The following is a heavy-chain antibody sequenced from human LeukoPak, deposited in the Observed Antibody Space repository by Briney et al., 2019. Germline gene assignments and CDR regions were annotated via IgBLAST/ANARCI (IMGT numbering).Heavy chain of an antibody. CDR3: AKGGGELSWAFDI. D-gene: IGHD2-15*01. CDR2: ISGSGGST. V-gene: IGHV3-23*01. J-gene: IGHJ3*02. CDR1: GFTFSSYA. Sequence: GGSLRISCAASGFTFSSYAMSWVRQAPGKGLEWVSAISGSGGSTYYADSVKGRFTISRDNSKNTLYLQMNSLRAEDTAVYYCAKGGGELSWAFDIWGQGTMVTVSS.